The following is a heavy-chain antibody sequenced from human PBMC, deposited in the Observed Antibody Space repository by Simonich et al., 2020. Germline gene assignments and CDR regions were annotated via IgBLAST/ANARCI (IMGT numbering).Heavy chain of an antibody. D-gene: IGHD4-4*01. Sequence: EVQLVESGGGLVQPGGSLRLSCAASGFTFSSYWMHWVRQAPGKGLVGVSRINRDGRSTSDADSVKGRFTISRDNAKNTLYLQMNSLRAEDTAVYYCARDYSNYDAFDIWGQGTMVTVSS. CDR1: GFTFSSYW. V-gene: IGHV3-74*01. CDR2: INRDGRST. J-gene: IGHJ3*02. CDR3: ARDYSNYDAFDI.